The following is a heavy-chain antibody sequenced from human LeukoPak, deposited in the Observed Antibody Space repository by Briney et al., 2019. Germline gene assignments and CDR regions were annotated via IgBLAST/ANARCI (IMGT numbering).Heavy chain of an antibody. V-gene: IGHV1-18*01. Sequence: ASVKVSCKASGYTFTSYGISWVRQAPGQGLEWIGWISAYNGNTNYAQKLQGRVTMTTDTSTSTAYMELRSLRSDDTAVYYCARLPLIVVVPAANRASDYWGQGTLVTVSS. CDR3: ARLPLIVVVPAANRASDY. J-gene: IGHJ4*02. CDR2: ISAYNGNT. CDR1: GYTFTSYG. D-gene: IGHD2-2*01.